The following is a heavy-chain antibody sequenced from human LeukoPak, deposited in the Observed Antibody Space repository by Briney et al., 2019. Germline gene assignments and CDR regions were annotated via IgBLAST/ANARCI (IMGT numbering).Heavy chain of an antibody. V-gene: IGHV3-7*01. Sequence: GGSLRLSCAASGFTFSDYWMSWVRQAPGKGLEWVASIKQDGSEKYYVDSVKGRFTISKDNPKNSLYLQMNSLRAEDTAVYYCARATRGFDPWGQGPLVTVS. CDR2: IKQDGSEK. CDR3: ARATRGFDP. J-gene: IGHJ5*02. CDR1: GFTFSDYW.